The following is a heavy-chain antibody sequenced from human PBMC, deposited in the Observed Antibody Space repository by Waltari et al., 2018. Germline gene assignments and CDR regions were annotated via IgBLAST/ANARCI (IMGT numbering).Heavy chain of an antibody. V-gene: IGHV4-61*02. CDR1: GGSISSGSYY. D-gene: IGHD6-19*01. CDR3: ARGIAVATEAFDY. CDR2: IYTSGST. J-gene: IGHJ4*02. Sequence: QVQLQESGPGLVKPSQTLSLTCTVSGGSISSGSYYWRWIRQPAGKGLEWIGRIYTSGSTNYNPSLKSRVTISVDTSNNQFSLKLSSVTAADTAVYYCARGIAVATEAFDYWGQGTLVTVSS.